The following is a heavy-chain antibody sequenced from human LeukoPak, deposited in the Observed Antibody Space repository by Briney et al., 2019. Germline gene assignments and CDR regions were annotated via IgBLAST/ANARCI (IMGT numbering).Heavy chain of an antibody. CDR1: GFTFSTYW. V-gene: IGHV3-21*01. Sequence: GGSLRLSCAASGFTFSTYWMTWVRQAPGKGLEWVSSISSSSSYIYYADSVKGRFTISRDNAKNSLYLQMNSLRAEDTAVYYCAGQNSGSYSEIDYWGQGTLVTVSS. CDR2: ISSSSSYI. CDR3: AGQNSGSYSEIDY. D-gene: IGHD1-26*01. J-gene: IGHJ4*02.